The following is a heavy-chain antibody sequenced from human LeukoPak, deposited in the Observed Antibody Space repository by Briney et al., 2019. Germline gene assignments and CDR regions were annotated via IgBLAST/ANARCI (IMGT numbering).Heavy chain of an antibody. D-gene: IGHD3-16*02. CDR2: ISSSSSTI. CDR1: GFTFSSYS. CDR3: AGAYDYAWGSYRPYYFDY. Sequence: PGGSLRLSCAASGFTFSSYSMNWVRQAPGKGLEWVSYISSSSSTIYYADSVKGRFTISRDDAKNSLYLQMNSLRAEDTAVYYCAGAYDYAWGSYRPYYFDYWGQGTLVTVSS. J-gene: IGHJ4*02. V-gene: IGHV3-48*01.